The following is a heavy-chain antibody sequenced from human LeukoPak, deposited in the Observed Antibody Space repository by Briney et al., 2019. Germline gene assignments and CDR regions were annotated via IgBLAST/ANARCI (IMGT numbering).Heavy chain of an antibody. CDR2: IYTSGRT. J-gene: IGHJ4*02. Sequence: SETLSLTCTVSGGSISSSYWSWIRQPAGKGLEWIGRIYTSGRTNNNPSLKSRVTMSVDTSKNQLSLKLSSATAADTAVYYCARGGNSGLPWWHYFDYWGQGTLVTVSS. D-gene: IGHD4-23*01. CDR3: ARGGNSGLPWWHYFDY. CDR1: GGSISSSY. V-gene: IGHV4-4*07.